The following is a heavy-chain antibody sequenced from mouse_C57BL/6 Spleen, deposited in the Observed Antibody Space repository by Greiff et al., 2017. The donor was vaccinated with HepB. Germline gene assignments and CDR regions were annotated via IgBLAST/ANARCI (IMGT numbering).Heavy chain of an antibody. CDR2: IDPEDGDT. V-gene: IGHV14-1*01. CDR3: TAEGYSSGGMDY. CDR1: GFNIKDYY. Sequence: VQLQQSGAELVRPGASVKVSCTASGFNIKDYYMHWVKQRPEQGLEWIGRIDPEDGDTEYAPKFQGKATMTADTSSNTAYLQLSSLTSEDTAVYYCTAEGYSSGGMDYWGQGTSVTVSS. D-gene: IGHD6-1*01. J-gene: IGHJ4*01.